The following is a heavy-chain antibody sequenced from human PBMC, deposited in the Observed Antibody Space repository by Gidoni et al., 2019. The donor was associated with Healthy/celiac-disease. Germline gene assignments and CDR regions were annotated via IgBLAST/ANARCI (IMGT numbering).Heavy chain of an antibody. Sequence: QVQLVESGGGVVQPGRSLRLSCAASGFTFSRYGMNWVRQAPGKGLEWVAVIWYDGSNKYYADSVKGRFTISRDNSKNTLYLQMNSLRAEDTAVYYCARGVYWTDYYYGMDVWGQGTTVTVSS. V-gene: IGHV3-33*01. J-gene: IGHJ6*02. D-gene: IGHD2-15*01. CDR1: GFTFSRYG. CDR3: ARGVYWTDYYYGMDV. CDR2: IWYDGSNK.